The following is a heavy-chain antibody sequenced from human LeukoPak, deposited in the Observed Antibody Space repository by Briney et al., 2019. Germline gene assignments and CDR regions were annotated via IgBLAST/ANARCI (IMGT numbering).Heavy chain of an antibody. Sequence: KPSETLSLTCTVSGGSVSSGSYYWSWIRQPPGKGLEWIGYIYYSGSTNYNPSLKSRFTISVDTTKNQFSLKLSAVTAADTAVYYCARDGVYCSSTSCSKYYFDYWGQGTLVTVSS. V-gene: IGHV4-61*01. CDR2: IYYSGST. D-gene: IGHD2-2*01. CDR1: GGSVSSGSYY. J-gene: IGHJ4*02. CDR3: ARDGVYCSSTSCSKYYFDY.